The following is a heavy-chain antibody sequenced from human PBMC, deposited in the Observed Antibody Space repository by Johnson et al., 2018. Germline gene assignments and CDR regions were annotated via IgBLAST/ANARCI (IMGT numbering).Heavy chain of an antibody. CDR1: GFTFSSYG. D-gene: IGHD4-17*01. J-gene: IGHJ3*02. CDR3: AGWGTTGDAFDI. V-gene: IGHV3-30*03. CDR2: ISYDGSNK. Sequence: VQLVESGGGVVQPGRSLRLSCAASGFTFSSYGMHWVRQAPGKGLEWVAVISYDGSNKYYADSVKGRFTISRDNSKNTLYLQMNSLRAEDTAVYYCAGWGTTGDAFDIWGQGTMVTVSS.